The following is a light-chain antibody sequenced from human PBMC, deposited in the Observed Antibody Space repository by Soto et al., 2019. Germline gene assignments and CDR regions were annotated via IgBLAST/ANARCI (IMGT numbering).Light chain of an antibody. CDR1: QSISSY. V-gene: IGKV1-39*01. J-gene: IGKJ1*01. Sequence: DIQMTQSPSSLSASVGDRVTITCRASQSISSYLNWYQQKPGKAPKLLIYTASSLQSGVPSRFSGSGFGTDFTLTISSLQPEDFATYYCQQSYNTPRTFGQGTKVEIK. CDR3: QQSYNTPRT. CDR2: TAS.